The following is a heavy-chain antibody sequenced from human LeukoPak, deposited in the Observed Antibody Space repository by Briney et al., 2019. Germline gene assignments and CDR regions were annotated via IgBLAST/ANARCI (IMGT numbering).Heavy chain of an antibody. CDR2: ISGSGGST. CDR3: AKGRVGSSCTFDY. J-gene: IGHJ4*02. V-gene: IGHV3-23*01. D-gene: IGHD6-13*01. Sequence: PGGSLRLSCAASGFTFSSYAMSWVRQAPGKGLEWVSAISGSGGSTYYADSVKGRFTISRHNSKNTLYLPMNSLRAEDTAVYYCAKGRVGSSCTFDYWGQGTLVTVSS. CDR1: GFTFSSYA.